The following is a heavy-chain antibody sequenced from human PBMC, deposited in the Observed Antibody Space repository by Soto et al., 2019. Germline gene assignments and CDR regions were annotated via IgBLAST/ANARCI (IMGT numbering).Heavy chain of an antibody. D-gene: IGHD5-12*01. J-gene: IGHJ4*02. CDR3: ARVSGYYLPDY. Sequence: VQLVQYGAEEKKPGASVKDSCKASGYTFTNYATHWVRQAPGQRLEWMGWINAGNGNTKYSQKFQGRVTITRDTSASTAYMELSSLRSEDTAVYYCARVSGYYLPDYWGQGTLVTVSS. V-gene: IGHV1-3*05. CDR1: GYTFTNYA. CDR2: INAGNGNT.